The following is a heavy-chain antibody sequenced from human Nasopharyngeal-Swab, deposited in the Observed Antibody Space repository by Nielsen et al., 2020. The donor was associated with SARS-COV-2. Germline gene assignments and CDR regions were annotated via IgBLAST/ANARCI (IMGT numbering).Heavy chain of an antibody. CDR3: TRDDFWSGYHDY. J-gene: IGHJ4*02. CDR2: IRSKAYGGTT. V-gene: IGHV3-49*04. D-gene: IGHD3-3*01. CDR1: GFTFGDYA. Sequence: GESLKISCTASGFTFGDYAMSWVRQAPGKGLEWVVFIRSKAYGGTTEYAASVKGRFTISRDDSKSIAYLQMNRLKTEDTAVYYCTRDDFWSGYHDYWGQGTLVTVSS.